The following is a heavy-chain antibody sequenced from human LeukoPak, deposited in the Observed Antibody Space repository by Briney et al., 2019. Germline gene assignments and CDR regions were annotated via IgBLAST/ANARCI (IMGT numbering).Heavy chain of an antibody. CDR1: GGSISSSSYY. CDR3: AREYSGYDYYFDY. J-gene: IGHJ4*02. Sequence: SETLSLTCTVSGGSISSSSYYWGWIRQPPGRGLEWIGSIYYSGSTYYNPSLKSRVTISVDTSKNQFSLKLSSVTAADTAVYYCAREYSGYDYYFDYWGQGTLVTVSS. V-gene: IGHV4-39*07. CDR2: IYYSGST. D-gene: IGHD5-12*01.